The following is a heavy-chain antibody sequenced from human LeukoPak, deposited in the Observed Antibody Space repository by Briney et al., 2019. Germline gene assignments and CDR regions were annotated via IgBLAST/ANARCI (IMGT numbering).Heavy chain of an antibody. D-gene: IGHD3-10*01. Sequence: GRSLRLSCAASGFTFSSYGMHWVRQAPGNGLEWVAVIWYDGSNKYYADSVKGRFTISRGNSKNTLYLQMNSLRAEDTAVYYCAMRGLGYWGQGTLVTVSS. V-gene: IGHV3-33*01. CDR3: AMRGLGY. CDR1: GFTFSSYG. CDR2: IWYDGSNK. J-gene: IGHJ4*02.